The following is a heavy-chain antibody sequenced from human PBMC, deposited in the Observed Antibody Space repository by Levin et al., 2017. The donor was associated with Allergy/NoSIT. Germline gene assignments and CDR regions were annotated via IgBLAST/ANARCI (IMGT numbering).Heavy chain of an antibody. V-gene: IGHV3-74*01. J-gene: IGHJ6*03. Sequence: GESLKISCAASGFMFNSYWMHWVRQAPGKGLVWVSRISSDGSSTTYADSVKGRFTISRNNAQNTLYLQMSSLGAEDTAVYYCASGLYSSSSFYYYYYMDGWGKGTTVTVSS. CDR3: ASGLYSSSSFYYYYYMDG. CDR2: ISSDGSST. CDR1: GFMFNSYW. D-gene: IGHD6-6*01.